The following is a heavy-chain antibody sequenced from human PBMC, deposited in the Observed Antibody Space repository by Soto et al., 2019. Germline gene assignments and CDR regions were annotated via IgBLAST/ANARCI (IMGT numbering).Heavy chain of an antibody. Sequence: SVKVSCKASGGTFSSYAISWVRQAPGQGLEWMGGIIPIFGTANYAQKFQGRVTITADESTSTAYMELSSLRSEDTAVYYCARAYYYDSSARGVFDIWGQGTMVTVSS. CDR3: ARAYYYDSSARGVFDI. D-gene: IGHD3-22*01. J-gene: IGHJ3*02. CDR2: IIPIFGTA. CDR1: GGTFSSYA. V-gene: IGHV1-69*13.